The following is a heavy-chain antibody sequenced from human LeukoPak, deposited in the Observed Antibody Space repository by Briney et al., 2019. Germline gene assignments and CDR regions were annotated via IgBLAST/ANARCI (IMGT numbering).Heavy chain of an antibody. J-gene: IGHJ5*02. Sequence: SETLSLTCTVSGGSIRSGSYYWSWIRQPAGEKLEWIGRSYTSGSTNYNPSLKSRVTMSVDTSKNQFSLKLGSVTAADTAVYYCARSIGGYYGNWFDPWGQGTLVTVSS. CDR2: SYTSGST. D-gene: IGHD3-22*01. CDR3: ARSIGGYYGNWFDP. V-gene: IGHV4-61*02. CDR1: GGSIRSGSYY.